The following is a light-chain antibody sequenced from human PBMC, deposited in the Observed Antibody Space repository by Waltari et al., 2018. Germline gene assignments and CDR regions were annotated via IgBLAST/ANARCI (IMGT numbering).Light chain of an antibody. CDR2: GAS. Sequence: IQLTQSPSSLSASVGDRVTITCRASQGISNSLAWYQQKPGKAPKLLLYGASRLESGVPPRFSGSGSGTDYTLTINSLQPDDFATYYCQQYYFTPYTFGQGTKLDIK. V-gene: IGKV1-NL1*01. CDR3: QQYYFTPYT. J-gene: IGKJ2*01. CDR1: QGISNS.